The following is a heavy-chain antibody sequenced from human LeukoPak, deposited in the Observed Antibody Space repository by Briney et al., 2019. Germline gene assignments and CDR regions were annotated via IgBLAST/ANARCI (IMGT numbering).Heavy chain of an antibody. D-gene: IGHD5-12*01. CDR1: GYTFTSYY. CDR3: ARGGSGYDLANYYYMDV. V-gene: IGHV1-46*01. Sequence: ASVKVSCKASGYTFTSYYMHWVRQAPGQGLEWMGIINPSGGSTSYAQKFQGRVTMTRDMSTSTVYMELSSLRSEDTAVYYCARGGSGYDLANYYYMDVWGKGTTVTVSS. J-gene: IGHJ6*03. CDR2: INPSGGST.